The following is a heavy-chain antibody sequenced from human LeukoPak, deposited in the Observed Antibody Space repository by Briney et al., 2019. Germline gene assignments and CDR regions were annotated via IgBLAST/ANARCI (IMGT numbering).Heavy chain of an antibody. J-gene: IGHJ4*02. CDR1: GGSITGYY. D-gene: IGHD1-26*01. Sequence: SEALSLTCAVYGGSITGYYWSWIRQTPGRGLEWVGEIHYTGATSYNPSLKSRVTTSVDTSKNQFSLKLTSVTAADTAVYFCARRSDSGSDDGEDYFDYWGQGTLVTVSS. CDR2: IHYTGAT. CDR3: ARRSDSGSDDGEDYFDY. V-gene: IGHV4-34*01.